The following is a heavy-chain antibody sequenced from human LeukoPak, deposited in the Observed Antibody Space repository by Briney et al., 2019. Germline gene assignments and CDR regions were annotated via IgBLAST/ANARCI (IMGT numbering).Heavy chain of an antibody. CDR3: ATDYYVSGSYYRLFY. D-gene: IGHD3-10*01. V-gene: IGHV3-30*02. J-gene: IGHJ4*02. CDR1: GFTFSSYG. Sequence: GGSLRLSCAASGFTFSSYGMHWVRQAPGKGLEWVAFIRYDGNNKYYADSVKGRCTISRDNAENTLYLQMNNLRAEDTAVYYCATDYYVSGSYYRLFYWGQGTLVTVSS. CDR2: IRYDGNNK.